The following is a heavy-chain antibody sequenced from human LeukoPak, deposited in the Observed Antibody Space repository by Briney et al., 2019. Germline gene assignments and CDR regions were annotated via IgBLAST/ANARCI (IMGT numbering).Heavy chain of an antibody. Sequence: GGTLRLSCAASGFTFSSYGMSWVRQAPGKGLEWVSSITGSGGSRYYADPVKGRFTISRDNSKDTLYLQMNSLRAEDTAVYYCAKDDSSGNWGQGTLVTVSS. CDR3: AKDDSSGN. CDR1: GFTFSSYG. CDR2: ITGSGGSR. V-gene: IGHV3-23*01. J-gene: IGHJ4*02. D-gene: IGHD6-19*01.